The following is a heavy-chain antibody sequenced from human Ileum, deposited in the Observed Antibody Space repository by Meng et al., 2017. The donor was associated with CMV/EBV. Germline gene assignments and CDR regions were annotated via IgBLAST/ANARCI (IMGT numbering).Heavy chain of an antibody. Sequence: LQMVGSGGGVVKRGRSLRLSCAAFRFPFSSYAMNWVRQAPGKGLEWVAVISYDGSTKYYAESVKGQFTISRDNSKNTLYLQMNSLRAEDTAVYYCARNPPDTARADYWGQGTLVTVSS. D-gene: IGHD5-18*01. CDR1: RFPFSSYA. CDR3: ARNPPDTARADY. V-gene: IGHV3-30-3*01. J-gene: IGHJ4*02. CDR2: ISYDGSTK.